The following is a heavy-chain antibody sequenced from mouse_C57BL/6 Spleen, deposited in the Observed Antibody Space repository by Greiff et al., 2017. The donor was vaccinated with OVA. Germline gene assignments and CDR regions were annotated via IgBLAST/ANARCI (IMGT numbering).Heavy chain of an antibody. CDR2: IYPGSGST. Sequence: QVQLKQPGAELVKPGASVKMSCKASGYTFTSYWITWVKQRPGQGLEWIGDIYPGSGSTNYNEKFKSKATLTVDTSSSTAYMQLSSLTSEDSAVYYCAREGDGYAYYYAMDYWGQGTSVTVSS. CDR1: GYTFTSYW. V-gene: IGHV1-55*01. D-gene: IGHD2-2*01. J-gene: IGHJ4*01. CDR3: AREGDGYAYYYAMDY.